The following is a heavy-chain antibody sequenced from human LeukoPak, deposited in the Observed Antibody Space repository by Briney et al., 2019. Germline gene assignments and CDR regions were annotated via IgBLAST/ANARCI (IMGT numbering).Heavy chain of an antibody. CDR1: GFTFSSYW. CDR2: INNDGGST. V-gene: IGHV3-74*01. CDR3: ARPTKEGSSWYWWFDP. D-gene: IGHD6-13*01. Sequence: GGSLRLSCAASGFTFSSYWMHWVRQAPEKGLVWVSRINNDGGSTSYADSVKGRFTISRDNAKNTLYLQMNSLRAEDTAVYYCARPTKEGSSWYWWFDPWGQGTLVTVSS. J-gene: IGHJ5*02.